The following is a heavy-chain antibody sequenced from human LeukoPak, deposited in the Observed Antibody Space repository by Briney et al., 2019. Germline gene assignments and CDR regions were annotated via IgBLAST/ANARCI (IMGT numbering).Heavy chain of an antibody. CDR3: ARDRGYCSGGSCYSFDY. Sequence: SVKVSCKASGGTFSSYAISWVRQAPGQGLEWMGGIIPIFGTANYAQKFQGRVTITADESTSTAYLELSSLRSEDTAVYYCARDRGYCSGGSCYSFDYWGQGTLVTVSS. V-gene: IGHV1-69*13. D-gene: IGHD2-15*01. CDR2: IIPIFGTA. J-gene: IGHJ4*02. CDR1: GGTFSSYA.